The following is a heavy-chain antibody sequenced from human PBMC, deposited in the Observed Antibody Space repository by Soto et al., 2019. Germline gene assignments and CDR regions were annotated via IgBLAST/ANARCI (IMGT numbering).Heavy chain of an antibody. J-gene: IGHJ5*02. CDR3: ARRSGSSSRGFDP. D-gene: IGHD6-13*01. CDR2: IYYSGST. V-gene: IGHV4-59*12. CDR1: DGSISNYY. Sequence: PSETLSLTCTVSDGSISNYYWSWIRHPPGKKLEWIGYIYYSGSTNYNPSLKSRVIISVDTSKNQFSLYLSSVTAADTAVYYCARRSGSSSRGFDPWGQGILVSVSS.